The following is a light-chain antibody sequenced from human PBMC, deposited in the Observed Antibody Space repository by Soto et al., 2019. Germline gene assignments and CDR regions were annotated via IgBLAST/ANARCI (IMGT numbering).Light chain of an antibody. CDR1: QGIANF. CDR2: GAS. Sequence: IQLTQSPSSLSASVGDRVTISCRASQGIANFLDWYQQKPGKAPKLLIYGASTLQSGVPSRFSGSGSGTDVTLTMSSLQPEDFVTYYCQQLNSFPIPFGPGTKVHIK. V-gene: IGKV1-9*01. J-gene: IGKJ3*01. CDR3: QQLNSFPIP.